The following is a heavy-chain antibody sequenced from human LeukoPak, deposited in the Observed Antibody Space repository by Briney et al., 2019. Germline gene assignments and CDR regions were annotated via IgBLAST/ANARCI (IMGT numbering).Heavy chain of an antibody. CDR1: GFTFSSYS. D-gene: IGHD6-19*01. CDR3: AREETLSSGWFDY. Sequence: PGGSLGLSCAASGFTFSSYSMYWVRQAPGKGLEWVSSISSSSSYIYYADSVKGRFTISRDNAKSSLYLQMNSLRAEDTAVYYCAREETLSSGWFDYWGQGTLVTVSS. V-gene: IGHV3-21*01. CDR2: ISSSSSYI. J-gene: IGHJ5*01.